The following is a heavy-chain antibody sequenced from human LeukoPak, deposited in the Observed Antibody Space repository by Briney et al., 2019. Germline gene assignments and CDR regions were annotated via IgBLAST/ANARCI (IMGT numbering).Heavy chain of an antibody. D-gene: IGHD6-13*01. J-gene: IGHJ4*02. CDR2: IIPIFGTA. CDR1: GGTFSSYA. V-gene: IGHV1-69*05. CDR3: ARAAGGSSWFQFVD. Sequence: ASVKVSCKASGGTFSSYAISWVRQAPRQGLEWMGGIIPIFGTANYAQKFQGRVTITTDESTSTAYMELSSLRSEDTAVYYCARAAGGSSWFQFVDWGQGTLVTVSS.